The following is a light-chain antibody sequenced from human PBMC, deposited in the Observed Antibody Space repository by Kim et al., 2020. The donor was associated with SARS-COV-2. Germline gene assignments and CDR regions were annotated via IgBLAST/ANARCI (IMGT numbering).Light chain of an antibody. Sequence: VSPGERATLSCRASQSVSSNLAWYQQRRGQVPRLLIYGASTRATGVPARFSGSGSGTEFTLTISSLQSEDFAVYYCQQYNDWPWTFGQGTKVDIK. J-gene: IGKJ1*01. CDR3: QQYNDWPWT. CDR2: GAS. CDR1: QSVSSN. V-gene: IGKV3-15*01.